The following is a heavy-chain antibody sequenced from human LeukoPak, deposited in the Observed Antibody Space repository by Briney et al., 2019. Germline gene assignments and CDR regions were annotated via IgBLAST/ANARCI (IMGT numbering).Heavy chain of an antibody. CDR1: GYTFTSYD. CDR3: ARGNEEILDFWSGYYNSYYYYGMDV. V-gene: IGHV1-8*01. D-gene: IGHD3-3*01. CDR2: MNPNSGNT. J-gene: IGHJ6*02. Sequence: ASVKVSCKASGYTFTSYDINWVRQATGQGLEWMGWMNPNSGNTGYAQKFQGRVTMTRNTSISTAYMELSSLRSEDTAVYYCARGNEEILDFWSGYYNSYYYYGMDVWGQGTTVTVSS.